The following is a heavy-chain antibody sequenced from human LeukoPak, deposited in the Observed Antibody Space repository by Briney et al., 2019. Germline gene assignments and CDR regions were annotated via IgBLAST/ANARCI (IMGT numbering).Heavy chain of an antibody. D-gene: IGHD3-22*01. CDR3: ARVYYDSSGYYGWGWFDP. CDR1: GFTFSDYY. V-gene: IGHV3-11*01. Sequence: GGSLKLSCAASGFTFSDYYMSWIRQAPGKGLEWVSYISSSGSTIYYADSVKGRFTISRDNAKNSLYLQMNSLRAEDTAVYYCARVYYDSSGYYGWGWFDPWGQGTLVTVSS. CDR2: ISSSGSTI. J-gene: IGHJ5*02.